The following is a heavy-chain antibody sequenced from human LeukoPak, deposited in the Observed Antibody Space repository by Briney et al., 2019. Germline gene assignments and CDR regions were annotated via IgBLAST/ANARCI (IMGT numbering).Heavy chain of an antibody. CDR3: ARDGGGSGSYSYFDY. CDR2: IYSGGST. Sequence: GGTLRLSCAASGFTFSSYGMSWVRQAPGKGLEWVSVIYSGGSTYYADSVKGRFTISRDNSKNTLYLQMNSLRAEDTAVYYCARDGGGSGSYSYFDYWGQGTLVTVSS. D-gene: IGHD1-26*01. CDR1: GFTFSSYG. J-gene: IGHJ4*02. V-gene: IGHV3-53*01.